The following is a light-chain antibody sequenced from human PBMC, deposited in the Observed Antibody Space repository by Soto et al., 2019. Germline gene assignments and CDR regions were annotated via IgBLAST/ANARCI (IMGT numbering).Light chain of an antibody. CDR2: DAS. J-gene: IGKJ5*01. CDR3: QQRSNWPPIT. CDR1: QSISSF. V-gene: IGKV3-11*01. Sequence: EIVLTHSPSTLSLSPVDRATLSCSASQSISSFLAWYQQKPGQPPRLLVYDASNRAAGIPARFSGSGSGTDFTLTISSLEPEDFAVYYCQQRSNWPPITFGQGTRLEIK.